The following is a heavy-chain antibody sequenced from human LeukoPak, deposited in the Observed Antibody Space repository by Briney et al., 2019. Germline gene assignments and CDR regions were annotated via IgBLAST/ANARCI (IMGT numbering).Heavy chain of an antibody. CDR2: INPNSGGT. CDR3: ARDPLNYYDTIRGGDFYGMDV. CDR1: GYTFTDYY. D-gene: IGHD3-22*01. J-gene: IGHJ6*02. Sequence: ASVKVSCKASGYTFTDYYMHWVRQAPGQGLEWMGWINPNSGGTNYAQKFQGRVTMTRDTSISTAYMELSRLRSDATAVYYCARDPLNYYDTIRGGDFYGMDVWGQGTTVTVSS. V-gene: IGHV1-2*02.